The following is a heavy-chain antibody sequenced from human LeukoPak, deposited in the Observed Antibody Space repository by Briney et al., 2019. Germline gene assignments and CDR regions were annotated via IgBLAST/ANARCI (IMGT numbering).Heavy chain of an antibody. J-gene: IGHJ4*02. V-gene: IGHV4-34*01. CDR1: GGSFSDYY. CDR3: AREYCSITSCYGYFDY. CDR2: INHSGST. D-gene: IGHD2-2*01. Sequence: PSETLSLTCAVYGGSFSDYYWSWIRQPPGKGLEWIGEINHSGSTNYKPSLKSRVAISVDTSKNQFSLKLSSVTAADTAVYYCAREYCSITSCYGYFDYWGQGTLVTVSS.